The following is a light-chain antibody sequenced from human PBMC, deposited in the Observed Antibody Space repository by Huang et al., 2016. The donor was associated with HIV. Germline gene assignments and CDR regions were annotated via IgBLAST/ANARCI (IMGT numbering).Light chain of an antibody. CDR3: QHYDDPYT. Sequence: DIQMTQSPSSLSASVGDRVTITCQARQDISNYLSWYQHKPGRAPKPLIFDASSLETGVPSRLSGSGSGTYFTLTIASLQPEDVATYYCQHYDDPYTFGQGTKLEIK. V-gene: IGKV1-33*01. CDR2: DAS. CDR1: QDISNY. J-gene: IGKJ2*01.